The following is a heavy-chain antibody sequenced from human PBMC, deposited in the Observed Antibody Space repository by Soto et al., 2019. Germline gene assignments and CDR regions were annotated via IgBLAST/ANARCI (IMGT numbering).Heavy chain of an antibody. V-gene: IGHV4-59*12. CDR2: IYYSGST. Sequence: SETLSLTCTVSGGSISSYYWSWIRQPPGKGLEWIGYIYYSGSTNYNPSLKSRVTISVDTSKNQFSLKLSSVTAADTAVYYCARGGVFFYRSGDHQDLHSFRTRRSSDL. CDR1: GGSISSYY. D-gene: IGHD6-25*01. CDR3: ARGGVFFYRSGDHQDLHSFRTRRSSDL. J-gene: IGHJ2*01.